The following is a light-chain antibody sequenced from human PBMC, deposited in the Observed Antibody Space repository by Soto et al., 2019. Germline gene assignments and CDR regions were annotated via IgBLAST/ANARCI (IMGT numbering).Light chain of an antibody. CDR2: GAS. Sequence: EIVLTQSPGTLSLSPGERATLSGRASQSVSSTYVAWYQQKSGQAPRLLIYGASSRATGIPDRFSGSGSGTDFTLTISRLEPEDFAVYYCHQYVSSWTFGQGTKVDI. CDR1: QSVSSTY. CDR3: HQYVSSWT. V-gene: IGKV3-20*01. J-gene: IGKJ1*01.